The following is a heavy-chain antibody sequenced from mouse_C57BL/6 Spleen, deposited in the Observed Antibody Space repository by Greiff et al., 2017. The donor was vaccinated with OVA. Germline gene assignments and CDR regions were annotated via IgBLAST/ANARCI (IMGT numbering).Heavy chain of an antibody. CDR2: ISSGSSTI. J-gene: IGHJ4*01. CDR3: ARPKLRRSFMDY. Sequence: EVMLVESGGGLVKPGGSLKLSCAASGFTFSDYEMHWVRQAPEKGLEWVAYISSGSSTIYYADTVKGRFTISRDNAKNTLFLQMTSLRSEDTAMYYCARPKLRRSFMDYWGQGTSVTVSS. CDR1: GFTFSDYE. D-gene: IGHD1-1*01. V-gene: IGHV5-17*01.